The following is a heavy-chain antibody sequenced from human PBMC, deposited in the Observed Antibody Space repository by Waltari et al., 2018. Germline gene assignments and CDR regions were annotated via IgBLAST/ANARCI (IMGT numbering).Heavy chain of an antibody. D-gene: IGHD1-26*01. CDR2: ISSSGSTI. CDR3: ARSYIVGATGGGY. Sequence: EVQLVESGGGLVQPGGSLRLSCAASGFTFSSYEMNWVRQAPGKGLEWVSYISSSGSTIYYAASVKGRFTISRDNAKNSLYLQMNSLRAEDTAVYYCARSYIVGATGGGYWGQGTLVTVSS. V-gene: IGHV3-48*03. J-gene: IGHJ4*02. CDR1: GFTFSSYE.